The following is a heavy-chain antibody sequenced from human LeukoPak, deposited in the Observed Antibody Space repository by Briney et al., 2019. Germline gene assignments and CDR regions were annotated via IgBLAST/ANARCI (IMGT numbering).Heavy chain of an antibody. V-gene: IGHV4-39*01. Sequence: KPSETLSLTCTVSGGSISSSSYYWGWIRQPPGKGLEWIGSIYYSGSTYYNPSLKSRVTISVDTSKNQFSLKLSSVTAADTAVYYCARRGFGELFLFDYWGQGTLVTVSS. CDR1: GGSISSSSYY. CDR2: IYYSGST. D-gene: IGHD3-10*01. CDR3: ARRGFGELFLFDY. J-gene: IGHJ4*02.